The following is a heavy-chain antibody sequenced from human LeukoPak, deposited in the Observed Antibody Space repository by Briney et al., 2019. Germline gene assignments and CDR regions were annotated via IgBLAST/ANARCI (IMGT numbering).Heavy chain of an antibody. D-gene: IGHD3-22*01. V-gene: IGHV1-8*03. CDR1: GYTFTSYD. CDR3: ARGVAYDSSGVGDY. Sequence: GASVKVSCKASGYTFTSYDINWVRQATGQGLEWMGWMNPNSGNTGYAQKFQGRVTITRNTSISTAYTELSSLRSEDTAVYYCARGVAYDSSGVGDYWGQGTLVTVSS. CDR2: MNPNSGNT. J-gene: IGHJ4*02.